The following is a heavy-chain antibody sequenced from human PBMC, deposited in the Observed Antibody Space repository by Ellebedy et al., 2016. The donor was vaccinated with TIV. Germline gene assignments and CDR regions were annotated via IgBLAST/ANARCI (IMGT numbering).Heavy chain of an antibody. CDR2: IYSGDNT. V-gene: IGHV3-NL1*01. CDR1: GFTFSSYG. Sequence: PGGSLRLSCAASGFTFSSYGMHWVRQAPGKGLEWVSIIYSGDNTYYADSVKGRFTISRDNSKNTLYLQMNSLRAEDTAVYYCARDGHYYGMDVWGQGTTVTASS. CDR3: ARDGHYYGMDV. J-gene: IGHJ6*02.